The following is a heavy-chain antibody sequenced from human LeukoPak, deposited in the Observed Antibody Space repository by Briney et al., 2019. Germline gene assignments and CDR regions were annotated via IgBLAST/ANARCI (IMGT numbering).Heavy chain of an antibody. J-gene: IGHJ6*03. V-gene: IGHV3-33*01. Sequence: PGRSLRLSCAASGFTFSSYGMHWVRQAPGKGLEWVAVIWYDGSNKYYADSVKGRFTISRDDSKNTLYLQMNSLRAEDTAVYSGARVSGKRPRYYYMDVWGKGPTVTVSS. CDR1: GFTFSSYG. CDR2: IWYDGSNK. CDR3: ARVSGKRPRYYYMDV.